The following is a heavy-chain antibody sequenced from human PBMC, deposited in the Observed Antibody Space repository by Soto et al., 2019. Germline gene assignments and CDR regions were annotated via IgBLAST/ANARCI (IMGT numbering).Heavy chain of an antibody. CDR2: INSDGSST. Sequence: GGSLRLSCAASGFTFSSYRMHWVRQAPGKGLVWVSRINSDGSSTRYADSVKGRFTISRDNAKNTLYLQMNSLRAEDTAVYYCTREDSNYALSDYWGQGTLVTVSS. CDR1: GFTFSSYR. CDR3: TREDSNYALSDY. D-gene: IGHD4-4*01. J-gene: IGHJ4*02. V-gene: IGHV3-74*01.